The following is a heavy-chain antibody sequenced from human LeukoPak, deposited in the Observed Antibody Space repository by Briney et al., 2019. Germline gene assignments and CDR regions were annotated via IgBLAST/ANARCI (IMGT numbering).Heavy chain of an antibody. CDR1: GYTFTSYA. CDR2: INAGNGNT. V-gene: IGHV1-3*01. J-gene: IGHJ6*02. Sequence: ASVKVSCKASGYTFTSYAMHWVRQAPGQRLEWMGWINAGNGNTKYSQKFQGRVTITADESTSTAYMELSSLRSEDTAVYYCARGDIVVVPGEYYYYYGMDVWGQGTTVTVSS. D-gene: IGHD2-2*01. CDR3: ARGDIVVVPGEYYYYYGMDV.